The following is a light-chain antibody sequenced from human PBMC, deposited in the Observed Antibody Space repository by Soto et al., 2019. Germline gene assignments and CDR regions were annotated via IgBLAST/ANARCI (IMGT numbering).Light chain of an antibody. V-gene: IGLV1-40*01. CDR3: LYLGSSLSVV. CDR2: AIT. J-gene: IGLJ2*01. Sequence: QSVLTQPPSVSGSPGQRVTISCTGTSSNIGEGYDVHWYQQLPGRAPKLLTYAITNRPSGVPGRFSGSKSGTSASLAITGHEAEDEADYYCLYLGSSLSVVFGGGTKLTVL. CDR1: SSNIGEGYD.